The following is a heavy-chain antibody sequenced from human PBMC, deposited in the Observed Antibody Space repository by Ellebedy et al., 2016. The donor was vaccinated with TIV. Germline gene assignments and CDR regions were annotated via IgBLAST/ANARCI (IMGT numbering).Heavy chain of an antibody. CDR2: IIGMFGTT. J-gene: IGHJ6*03. CDR1: GGTFSSYA. V-gene: IGHV1-69*13. Sequence: ASVKVSXXTSGGTFSSYAVSWVRQAPGQGLEWMGGIIGMFGTTTYAQKFQGGITVSADESTSTAYMELTSLRSDDTAVYCCARAHTYYFYYMGVWGKGTTVTVSS. CDR3: ARAHTYYFYYMGV.